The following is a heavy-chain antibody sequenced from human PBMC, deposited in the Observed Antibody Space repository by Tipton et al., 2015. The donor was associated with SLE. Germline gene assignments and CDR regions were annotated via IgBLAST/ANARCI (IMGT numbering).Heavy chain of an antibody. CDR2: INHSGST. V-gene: IGHV4-34*01. Sequence: TLSLTCAVYGGSFSGYYWSWIRQPPGKGLEWIGEINHSGSTNYNPSLKSRVTISVDTSKNQFSLKLSSVTAADTGVIYCARAPYRNAWYGAFDIWGQGTAVTVSS. CDR3: ARAPYRNAWYGAFDI. D-gene: IGHD6-19*01. J-gene: IGHJ3*02. CDR1: GGSFSGYY.